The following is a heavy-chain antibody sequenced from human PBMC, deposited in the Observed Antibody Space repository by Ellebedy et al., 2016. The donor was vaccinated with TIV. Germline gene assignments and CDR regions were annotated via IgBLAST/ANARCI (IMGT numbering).Heavy chain of an antibody. CDR1: GYSLTSNG. D-gene: IGHD3-10*01. CDR2: IGAYNGNT. J-gene: IGHJ6*02. CDR3: ARGLWFGELDV. Sequence: AASVKVSCKASGYSLTSNGISWVRQAPGQGLEWRGWIGAYNGNTNYAQKFQGRVTMTTEPSTSTVYMDLRSLRSDDTAVYYCARGLWFGELDVWGQGTTVTVSS. V-gene: IGHV1-18*01.